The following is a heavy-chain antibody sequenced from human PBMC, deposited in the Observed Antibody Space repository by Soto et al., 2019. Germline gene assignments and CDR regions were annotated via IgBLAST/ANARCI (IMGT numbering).Heavy chain of an antibody. CDR2: IYYSGST. V-gene: IGHV4-31*01. CDR3: ARGGLGYCSGGSCYSAGLSRYYYGMDV. CDR1: GGSISSGGYY. J-gene: IGHJ6*02. D-gene: IGHD2-15*01. Sequence: QVQLQESGPGLVKPSQTLSLTCTVSGGSISSGGYYWSWIRQHPGKGLEWIGYIYYSGSTYYNPSRRSQVITPVDRSRTPFSGRLGSVLAADTAVYYCARGGLGYCSGGSCYSAGLSRYYYGMDVWGQGTTVTVSS.